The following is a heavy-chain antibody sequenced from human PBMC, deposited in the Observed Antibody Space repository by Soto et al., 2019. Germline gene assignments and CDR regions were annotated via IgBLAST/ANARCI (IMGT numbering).Heavy chain of an antibody. J-gene: IGHJ4*02. Sequence: EVQLLESGGGLVQPGGSLRLSCAASGFTFNNYAMSWVRQAPGKGLEWVSAISCSGGSTYYADSVKGRFTISRDNSKNTLYLEMTSLRAEDTAVYYCAKELGELRITIFGVVKGRGYFDYWGQGTLVTVSS. CDR2: ISCSGGST. CDR1: GFTFNNYA. CDR3: AKELGELRITIFGVVKGRGYFDY. D-gene: IGHD3-3*01. V-gene: IGHV3-23*01.